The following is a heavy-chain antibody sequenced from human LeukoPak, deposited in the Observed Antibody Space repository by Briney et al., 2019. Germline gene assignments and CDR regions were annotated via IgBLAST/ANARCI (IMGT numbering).Heavy chain of an antibody. D-gene: IGHD6-13*01. CDR2: MNPNSGNT. J-gene: IGHJ6*03. Sequence: ASVKVSCKASGYTFTSYDINWVRQATGQGLEWMGWMNPNSGNTGYAQKFQGRVTMTRNTSISTAYMELSSLRSEDTAVYYCAREGYSSSWYVYYYYMDVWGKGTRSPSP. V-gene: IGHV1-8*01. CDR3: AREGYSSSWYVYYYYMDV. CDR1: GYTFTSYD.